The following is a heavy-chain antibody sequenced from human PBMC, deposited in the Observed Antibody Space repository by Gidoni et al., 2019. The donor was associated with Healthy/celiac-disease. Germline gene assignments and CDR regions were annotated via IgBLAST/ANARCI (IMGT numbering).Heavy chain of an antibody. J-gene: IGHJ5*02. CDR3: TTDRDSGYGRSWFDP. Sequence: EVQLVESGGGLVQHGGSLGLSCAASGFTFRNAWMSWGRQAPGQGLEWVGRIKSKTDGGTTDYAAPVKGIFTISRDDAKNTLYLQMNSLKTEDTAVYYCTTDRDSGYGRSWFDPWGQGTLVTVSS. CDR1: GFTFRNAW. CDR2: IKSKTDGGTT. V-gene: IGHV3-15*01. D-gene: IGHD5-12*01.